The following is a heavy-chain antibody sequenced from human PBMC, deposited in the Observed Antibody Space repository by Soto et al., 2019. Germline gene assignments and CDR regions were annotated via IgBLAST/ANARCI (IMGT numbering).Heavy chain of an antibody. J-gene: IGHJ4*02. Sequence: EVQLLESGGGLVQPGGSLRPSGAASGFTFTNYAMTWVRPSPGKGLEWVRPVIGTGIDTYDAASVKGRFTISRDNSRNTMYLEMNRLRAEDTAMYHCAKATRGQCIGAHCYAFDFWGQGILVTVS. V-gene: IGHV3-23*01. D-gene: IGHD2-15*01. CDR2: VIGTGIDT. CDR1: GFTFTNYA. CDR3: AKATRGQCIGAHCYAFDF.